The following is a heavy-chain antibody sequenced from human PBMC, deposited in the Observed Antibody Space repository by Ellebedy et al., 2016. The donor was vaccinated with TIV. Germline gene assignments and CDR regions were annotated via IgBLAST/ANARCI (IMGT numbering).Heavy chain of an antibody. D-gene: IGHD3-9*01. Sequence: GGSLRLSXAASGFTFRNHAMAWVRQAPGEGLVWLSFISSDGSRTPYADSVKGRFTISRDNAKNILYLQMNSLRAEDTAVYYCARDLTGSLDYWGQGTLVTVSS. CDR3: ARDLTGSLDY. CDR1: GFTFRNHA. J-gene: IGHJ4*02. CDR2: ISSDGSRT. V-gene: IGHV3-74*01.